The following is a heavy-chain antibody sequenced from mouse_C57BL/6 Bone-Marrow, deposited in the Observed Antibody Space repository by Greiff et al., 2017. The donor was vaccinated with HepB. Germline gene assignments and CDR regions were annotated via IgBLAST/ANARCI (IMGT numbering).Heavy chain of an antibody. Sequence: QVQLQQPGAELVMPGASVKLSCKASGYTFTSYWMHWVKQRPGQGLEWIGEIDPSDSYTNYNQKFKGKSTLTVDKSSSTAYVQLSSLTSEDSAVYYCARSRDYGDYFDYWGQGTTLTVSS. V-gene: IGHV1-69*01. CDR3: ARSRDYGDYFDY. J-gene: IGHJ2*01. CDR2: IDPSDSYT. CDR1: GYTFTSYW. D-gene: IGHD2-4*01.